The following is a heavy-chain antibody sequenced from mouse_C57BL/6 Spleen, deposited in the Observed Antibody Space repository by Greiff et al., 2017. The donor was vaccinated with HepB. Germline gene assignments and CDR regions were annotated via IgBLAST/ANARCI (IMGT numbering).Heavy chain of an antibody. D-gene: IGHD2-2*01. CDR3: ARSRLQQSDY. CDR2: INPNNGGT. V-gene: IGHV1-26*01. CDR1: GYTFTDYY. J-gene: IGHJ2*01. Sequence: VQLQQSGAELVKPGASVKISCKASGYTFTDYYMNWVKQSPGKSLEWIGDINPNNGGTSYNQKFKGKATLTVDKSSSTAYMELRSLTSEDSAVYYCARSRLQQSDYWGQGTTLTVSS.